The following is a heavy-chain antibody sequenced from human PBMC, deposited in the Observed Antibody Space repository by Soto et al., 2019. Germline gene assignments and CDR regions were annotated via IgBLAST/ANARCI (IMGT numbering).Heavy chain of an antibody. D-gene: IGHD2-2*01. CDR2: VCTGGET. V-gene: IGHV3-66*04. J-gene: IGHJ4*02. CDR1: GFTVSRNY. Sequence: GGSLRLSCAASGFTVSRNYMSWVRQAPGKGLEWVSVVCTGGETYYADSVTGRFTISRDNSKNTLYLQMNSLRAEDTAVYYCAKQPASIRTFDYWGQGALVTVSS. CDR3: AKQPASIRTFDY.